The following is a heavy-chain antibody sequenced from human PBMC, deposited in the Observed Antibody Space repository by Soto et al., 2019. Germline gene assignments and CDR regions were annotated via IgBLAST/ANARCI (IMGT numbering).Heavy chain of an antibody. CDR1: GFTFTYAW. V-gene: IGHV3-15*07. D-gene: IGHD6-13*01. Sequence: GGSLRLSCAASGFTFTYAWMNWVRQAPGKGLEWVGRIKSKIDGGTTDYAAPVKGRFSISRDDSKNTLYLQMNSLKTEDTAVYYCVTEGPYSDSWARYFDYWGQGTLVTVSS. J-gene: IGHJ4*02. CDR2: IKSKIDGGTT. CDR3: VTEGPYSDSWARYFDY.